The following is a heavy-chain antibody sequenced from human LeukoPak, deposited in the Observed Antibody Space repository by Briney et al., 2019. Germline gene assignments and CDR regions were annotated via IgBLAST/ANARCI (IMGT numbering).Heavy chain of an antibody. CDR1: GYTFSTYT. V-gene: IGHV1-3*01. Sequence: ASVKVSCKASGYTFSTYTMHWVRQAPGQRLEWMGWINAGNGNTKYSQKFQGRVTITRDTSASTAYMELRSLRSDDTAVYYCARPFSIGYDAFDIWGQGTMVTVSS. J-gene: IGHJ3*02. CDR3: ARPFSIGYDAFDI. CDR2: INAGNGNT. D-gene: IGHD3-22*01.